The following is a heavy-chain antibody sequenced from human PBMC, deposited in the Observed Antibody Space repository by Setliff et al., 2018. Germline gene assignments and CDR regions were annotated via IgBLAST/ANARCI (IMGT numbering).Heavy chain of an antibody. CDR2: IRAGGDNL. J-gene: IGHJ6*03. CDR3: ARSSVVGGYSTTYYFDYMDV. D-gene: IGHD3-3*01. V-gene: IGHV3-9*01. CDR1: GFLFDDYA. Sequence: GGSLRLSCAASGFLFDDYAMHWVRQAPGKGLEWVAGIRAGGDNLGYADFVKGRFTISRDNAKNSLYLQLDSLRPDDTAVYYCARSSVVGGYSTTYYFDYMDVWGKGTTVTVSS.